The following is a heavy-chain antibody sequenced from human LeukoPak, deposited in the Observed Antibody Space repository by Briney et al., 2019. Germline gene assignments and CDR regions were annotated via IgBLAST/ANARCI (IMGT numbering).Heavy chain of an antibody. CDR1: GGTFSSYA. J-gene: IGHJ4*02. V-gene: IGHV1-69*13. CDR2: IIPIFGTA. CDR3: ARAHVDTAMPNVDTARYYFDY. D-gene: IGHD5-18*01. Sequence: SVKVSCKASGGTFSSYAISWVRQTPGQGLEWMGGIIPIFGTANYAQKFQGRVTITADESTSIAYMELSSLRSEDTAVYYCARAHVDTAMPNVDTARYYFDYWGQGTLVTVSS.